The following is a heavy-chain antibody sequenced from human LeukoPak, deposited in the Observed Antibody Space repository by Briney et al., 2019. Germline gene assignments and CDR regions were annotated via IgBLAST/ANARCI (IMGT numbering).Heavy chain of an antibody. V-gene: IGHV3-30*02. D-gene: IGHD3-16*02. Sequence: PGGSLRLSCAASGFTLSSYGMHWVRQAPGEGLEWVAFIRYDGSNKYYADSVKGRFTISRDNSKNTLYLQMNSLRAEDTAVYYCANYVWGSYHYFEYWGQGTLVTVSS. CDR3: ANYVWGSYHYFEY. CDR1: GFTLSSYG. J-gene: IGHJ4*02. CDR2: IRYDGSNK.